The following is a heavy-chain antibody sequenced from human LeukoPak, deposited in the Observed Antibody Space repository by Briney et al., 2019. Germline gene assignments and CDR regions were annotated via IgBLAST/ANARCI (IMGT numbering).Heavy chain of an antibody. CDR3: ARDRAYCGGDCYSDGMDV. CDR2: IIPILGIA. J-gene: IGHJ6*02. CDR1: GGTFSSYA. V-gene: IGHV1-69*04. Sequence: SVKVSCKASGGTFSSYAISWVRQAPGQGLEWMGRIIPILGIANYAQKFQGRVTITADKSTSTAYMELSSLRSEDTAVYYCARDRAYCGGDCYSDGMDVWGQGTTVTVSS. D-gene: IGHD2-21*02.